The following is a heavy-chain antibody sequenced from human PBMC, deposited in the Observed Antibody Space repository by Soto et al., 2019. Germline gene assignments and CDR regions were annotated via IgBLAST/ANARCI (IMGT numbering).Heavy chain of an antibody. Sequence: GGSLRLSCAASGFTFSSYWMHWVRQAPGKGLVWVSRINSDGSSTSYADSVKGRFTISRDNAKNTLYLQMNSLRAEDTAVYYCERGGSSWTLDYWGQGSLVTVSS. J-gene: IGHJ4*02. CDR2: INSDGSST. CDR3: ERGGSSWTLDY. V-gene: IGHV3-74*01. D-gene: IGHD6-13*01. CDR1: GFTFSSYW.